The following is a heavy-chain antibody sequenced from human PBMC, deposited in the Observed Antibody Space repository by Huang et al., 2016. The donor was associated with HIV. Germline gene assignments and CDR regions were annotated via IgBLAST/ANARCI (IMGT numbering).Heavy chain of an antibody. J-gene: IGHJ2*01. CDR1: GCS. Sequence: GCSGKGLRQAPGRWMEWIGEVKHGGSTKYNPSLKSRVTISVDTSKTQFSLNLTSVTATDTTDYYCATSRSGSGWFLDIWGRGTLVSVS. D-gene: IGHD6-19*01. CDR3: ATSRSGSGWFLDI. CDR2: VKHGGST. V-gene: IGHV4-34*01.